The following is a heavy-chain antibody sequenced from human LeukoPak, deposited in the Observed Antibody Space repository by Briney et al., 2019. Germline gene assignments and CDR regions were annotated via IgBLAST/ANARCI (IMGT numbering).Heavy chain of an antibody. CDR3: ARPPHEYQWVAY. Sequence: GASVKVSCKASGYTFTGYYMHWVRQAPGQGLEWMGRINPNSGGTDYAQKFQGRVTLTRDTSISTAYMELSMLRSDDTAVYYCARPPHEYQWVAYWGQGSLVTVSS. V-gene: IGHV1-2*06. CDR1: GYTFTGYY. D-gene: IGHD6-19*01. CDR2: INPNSGGT. J-gene: IGHJ4*02.